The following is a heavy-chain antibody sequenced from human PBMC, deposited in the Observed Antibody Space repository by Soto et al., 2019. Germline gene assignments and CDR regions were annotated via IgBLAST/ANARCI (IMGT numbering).Heavy chain of an antibody. CDR3: ASTSSSWYRYYYGMDV. Sequence: NPSETLSLTCTVSGGSISSSSYYWAWIRQPPGKGLEWIGSIYYSGSTYYNPSLKSRVTISVDTSKYQFSLKLSSVTAADTALYYCASTSSSWYRYYYGMDVWGQGTTVTVSS. CDR1: GGSISSSSYY. D-gene: IGHD6-13*01. V-gene: IGHV4-39*01. CDR2: IYYSGST. J-gene: IGHJ6*02.